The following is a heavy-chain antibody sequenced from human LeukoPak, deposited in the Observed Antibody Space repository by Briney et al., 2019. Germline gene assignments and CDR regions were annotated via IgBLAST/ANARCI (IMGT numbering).Heavy chain of an antibody. CDR2: ISWNSVSI. J-gene: IGHJ4*02. CDR1: GFTFDDYA. Sequence: GRSLRLSCTASGFTFDDYAMRWVRQGPGKGLEWVAGISWNSVSIGYGGSVKGRFTISRDNAKNSLFLQMTSLREEDTALYYCVKEGGSSGWYYFDDWGQGILVTVSS. CDR3: VKEGGSSGWYYFDD. D-gene: IGHD6-19*01. V-gene: IGHV3-9*01.